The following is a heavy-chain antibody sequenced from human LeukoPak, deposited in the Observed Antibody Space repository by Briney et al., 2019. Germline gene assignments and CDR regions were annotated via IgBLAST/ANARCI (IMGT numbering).Heavy chain of an antibody. J-gene: IGHJ4*02. D-gene: IGHD3-10*01. Sequence: GGSLRLSCAASGFTFSSYAMSWVRQAPGKGLEWVSAISGSGGSTYYADSVKGRFTISRDNSKNTLYLQMNTLSVEDTAVYYCARDRPLTWFGEEIRGYWGQGTLVTVSS. CDR1: GFTFSSYA. V-gene: IGHV3-23*01. CDR2: ISGSGGST. CDR3: ARDRPLTWFGEEIRGY.